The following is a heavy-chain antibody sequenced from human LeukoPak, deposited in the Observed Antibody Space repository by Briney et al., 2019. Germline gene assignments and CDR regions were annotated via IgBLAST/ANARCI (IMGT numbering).Heavy chain of an antibody. Sequence: TGGSLRLSCAASGFTFSSYWMSWVRQAPGKGLEWVANIKQDGSEKYYVDSVKGRFTIPRDNAKNSLYLQMNSLRAEDTAVYYCARGGPYSSSWYGNWFDPWGQGTLVTVSS. CDR2: IKQDGSEK. V-gene: IGHV3-7*01. CDR1: GFTFSSYW. J-gene: IGHJ5*02. CDR3: ARGGPYSSSWYGNWFDP. D-gene: IGHD6-13*01.